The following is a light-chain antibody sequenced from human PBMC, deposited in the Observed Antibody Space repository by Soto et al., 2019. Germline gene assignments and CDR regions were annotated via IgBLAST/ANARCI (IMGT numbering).Light chain of an antibody. CDR2: DVN. Sequence: QSVLTQPPSVSGSPGQSVAISCTGTTSDVGYSNGVSWYHQPPGTAPKLMIYDVNNRPSGVSDRFSASKSGNTATRTISGHHAEDEGYYDCSSYPSSRTDVFGTGTKVTVL. CDR1: TSDVGYSNG. CDR3: SSYPSSRTDV. J-gene: IGLJ1*01. V-gene: IGLV2-18*02.